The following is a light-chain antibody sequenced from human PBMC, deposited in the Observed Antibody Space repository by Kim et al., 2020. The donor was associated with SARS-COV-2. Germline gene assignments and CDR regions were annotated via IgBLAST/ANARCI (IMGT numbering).Light chain of an antibody. CDR3: QQYNNWFPYT. CDR1: QSIRTK. Sequence: PRERPILTCRARQSIRTKLAWYHQEPGQAPRLLIYGASTRATGVPAMISGSASGSDFTLTISTLQSGDFGIYYCQQYNNWFPYTFGQGTELEI. J-gene: IGKJ2*01. V-gene: IGKV3-15*01. CDR2: GAS.